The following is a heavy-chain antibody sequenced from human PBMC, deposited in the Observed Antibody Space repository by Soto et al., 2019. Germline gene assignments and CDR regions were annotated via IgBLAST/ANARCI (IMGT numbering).Heavy chain of an antibody. J-gene: IGHJ4*02. V-gene: IGHV4-30-4*08. CDR3: ARFYCGDYSVFYFDY. D-gene: IGHD4-17*01. CDR2: IYYSGTT. Sequence: QVQLQESGPGLVKPSQTLFLTCTVSGGSISSGDYHWSWIRQPPGKGLEWVGYIYYSGTTYYNPSLKSRVTMSLDTSKNQFSLRLSSVTAADTAVYYCARFYCGDYSVFYFDYWGQGTLVTVSS. CDR1: GGSISSGDYH.